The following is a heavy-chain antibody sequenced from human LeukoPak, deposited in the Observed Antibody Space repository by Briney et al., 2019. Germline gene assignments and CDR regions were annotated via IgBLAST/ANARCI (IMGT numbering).Heavy chain of an antibody. CDR1: EYSFTSYW. CDR2: IDPSDSYT. V-gene: IGHV5-10-1*01. J-gene: IGHJ4*02. Sequence: GEPLKISCKGSEYSFTSYWISWVRQMPGKGLEWMGRIDPSDSYTNYSPSFQGHVTISADKSISTAYLQWSSLKASDTAMYYCATVGATIENDYWGQGTLVTVSS. D-gene: IGHD1-26*01. CDR3: ATVGATIENDY.